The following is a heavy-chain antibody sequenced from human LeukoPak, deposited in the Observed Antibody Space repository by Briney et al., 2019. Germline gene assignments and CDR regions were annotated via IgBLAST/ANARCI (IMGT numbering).Heavy chain of an antibody. D-gene: IGHD3-22*01. CDR2: ISAYNGNT. J-gene: IGHJ4*02. Sequence: ASVKVSCTASGYTFTSYGISWVRQAPGQGLEWMGWISAYNGNTNYAQKLQGRVTMTTDTSTSTAYMELRSLRSDDTAVYYCARARDYYDSSGYFDYWGQGTLVTVSS. V-gene: IGHV1-18*01. CDR3: ARARDYYDSSGYFDY. CDR1: GYTFTSYG.